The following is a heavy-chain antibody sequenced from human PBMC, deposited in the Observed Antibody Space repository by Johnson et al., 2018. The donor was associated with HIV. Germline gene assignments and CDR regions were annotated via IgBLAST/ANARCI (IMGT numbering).Heavy chain of an antibody. CDR2: INGDGGSK. J-gene: IGHJ3*01. CDR1: GFTFSSYA. CDR3: AKDEAQSLASAGRDAFDF. V-gene: IGHV3-7*03. D-gene: IGHD6-13*01. Sequence: VQLVESGGGVVQPGRSLRLSCAASGFTFSSYAMSWVRQAPGKGLEWVADINGDGGSKYYVDSVKGRFTISRDNAKNSLYLQMNSLRPEDTAVYYCAKDEAQSLASAGRDAFDFWGQWTTVTV.